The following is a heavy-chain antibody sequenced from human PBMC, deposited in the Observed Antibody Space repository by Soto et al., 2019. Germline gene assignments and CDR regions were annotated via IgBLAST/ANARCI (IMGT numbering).Heavy chain of an antibody. V-gene: IGHV3-74*01. CDR2: INSDGSST. D-gene: IGHD1-26*01. Sequence: LRLSCAASGFTFSSYWMHWVRQAPGKGLVWVSRINSDGSSTSYADSVKGRFTISRDNAKNTLYLQMNSLRGEDTAVYYCARDGYSGSYLGVFDIWGQGTMVTVSS. CDR3: ARDGYSGSYLGVFDI. J-gene: IGHJ3*02. CDR1: GFTFSSYW.